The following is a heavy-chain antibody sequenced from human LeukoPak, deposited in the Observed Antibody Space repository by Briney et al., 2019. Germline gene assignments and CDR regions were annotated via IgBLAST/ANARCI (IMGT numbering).Heavy chain of an antibody. CDR2: ISGSGGST. V-gene: IGHV3-23*01. Sequence: GGSLRLSCAASGFTFSTYAMSWVRQAPGKGLERVSGISGSGGSTYYADSVKGRFTIARDNSKSTLYLQMNSLRGEDTAVYYCARAPFGAAAGTHFDYWGQGTLVTVSS. CDR1: GFTFSTYA. D-gene: IGHD6-13*01. CDR3: ARAPFGAAAGTHFDY. J-gene: IGHJ4*02.